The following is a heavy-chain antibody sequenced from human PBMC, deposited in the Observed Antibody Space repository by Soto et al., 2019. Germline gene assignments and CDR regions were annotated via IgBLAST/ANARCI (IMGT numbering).Heavy chain of an antibody. Sequence: QVQLVQSGAEVKKPGASVKVSCKASGYTFTSYGISWVRQAPGQGLEWMGWISAYNGNTNYAQKLHGRVTMTTDTSTSTAYMALRSLRSDDTAVYYCAREPTDSSGYDYYYGMDVWGQGTTVTVPS. D-gene: IGHD3-22*01. J-gene: IGHJ6*02. CDR3: AREPTDSSGYDYYYGMDV. CDR1: GYTFTSYG. V-gene: IGHV1-18*01. CDR2: ISAYNGNT.